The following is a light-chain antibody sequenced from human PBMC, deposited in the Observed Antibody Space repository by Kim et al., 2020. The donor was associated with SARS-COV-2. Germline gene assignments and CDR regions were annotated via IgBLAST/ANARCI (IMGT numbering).Light chain of an antibody. J-gene: IGLJ1*01. CDR3: SSYAGKV. CDR2: EVS. CDR1: SSDVGGYNY. Sequence: QSALTQPPSAYGSPGQSVTISCTGTSSDVGGYNYVSWYQQHPGKAPKLMIYEVSKRPSGVPDRFSGSKSGNTASLTVSGLQAEDEADYYCSSYAGKVFGTGTKVTVL. V-gene: IGLV2-8*01.